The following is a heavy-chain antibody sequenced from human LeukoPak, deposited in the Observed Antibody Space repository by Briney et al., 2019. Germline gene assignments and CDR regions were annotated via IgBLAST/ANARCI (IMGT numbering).Heavy chain of an antibody. CDR1: GYTFTNYY. V-gene: IGHV1-2*02. D-gene: IGHD2-15*01. CDR2: IHPNSGGT. Sequence: ASVKVSCKASGYTFTNYYMHWVRQTPGQGLEWMGWIHPNSGGTNYAQKFQGGVTMTRDTSSSTVYMELSRLRPDDTAVYFCARVAGAGGSDAFDIWGQGTMVTVSS. J-gene: IGHJ3*02. CDR3: ARVAGAGGSDAFDI.